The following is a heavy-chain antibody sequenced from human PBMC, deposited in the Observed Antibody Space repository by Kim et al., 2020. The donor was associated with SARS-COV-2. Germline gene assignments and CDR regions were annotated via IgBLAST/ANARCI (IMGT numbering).Heavy chain of an antibody. V-gene: IGHV3-73*01. J-gene: IGHJ3*02. D-gene: IGHD3-10*01. Sequence: SVKGRFTISRDDTKNTSYLQMNSLKAEDTAVYYCTRVPPDPAIYYDAFAIWGQGTMVTVSS. CDR3: TRVPPDPAIYYDAFAI.